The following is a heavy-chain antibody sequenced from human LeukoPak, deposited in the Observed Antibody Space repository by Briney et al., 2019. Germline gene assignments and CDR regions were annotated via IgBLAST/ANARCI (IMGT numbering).Heavy chain of an antibody. CDR3: ARVDTAMDTYNWFDP. CDR1: GYTFTSYG. V-gene: IGHV1-18*01. Sequence: ASVKVSCKASGYTFTSYGISWVRQAPGQGLEWMGWISAYDGNTNYAQKLQGRVTMTTDTSTSTAYMELRSLRSDDTAVYYCARVDTAMDTYNWFDPWGQGTLVTVSS. D-gene: IGHD5-18*01. J-gene: IGHJ5*02. CDR2: ISAYDGNT.